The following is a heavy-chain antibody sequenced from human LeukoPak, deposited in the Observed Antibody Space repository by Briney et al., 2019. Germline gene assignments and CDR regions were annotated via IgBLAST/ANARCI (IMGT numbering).Heavy chain of an antibody. D-gene: IGHD3-3*01. CDR2: IRDSGNGT. V-gene: IGHV3-23*01. CDR1: GFTFKNYA. Sequence: GGSLRLSCVVSGFTFKNYAMSWVRQAPGKGLECVSSIRDSGNGTDYGDSVKGRFTVSRDNSKNTLYLHMNTLSAEDTAVYYCAKWAYYDFWSGHYKSHFDSWGQGTLVTVSP. J-gene: IGHJ4*02. CDR3: AKWAYYDFWSGHYKSHFDS.